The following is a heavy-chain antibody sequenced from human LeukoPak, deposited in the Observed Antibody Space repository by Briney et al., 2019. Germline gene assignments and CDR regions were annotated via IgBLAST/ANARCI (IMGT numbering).Heavy chain of an antibody. CDR2: MNPNSGNT. J-gene: IGHJ5*02. CDR1: GYTFTSYD. CDR3: ARERYYYGSGQGNWFDP. Sequence: ASVKVSCKASGYTFTSYDINWVRQATGQGLEWMGWMNPNSGNTGYAQKFQGRVTMTRNTSISTAYMELSSLRSEDTAVYYCARERYYYGSGQGNWFDPWGQGTLVTVSS. V-gene: IGHV1-8*01. D-gene: IGHD3-10*01.